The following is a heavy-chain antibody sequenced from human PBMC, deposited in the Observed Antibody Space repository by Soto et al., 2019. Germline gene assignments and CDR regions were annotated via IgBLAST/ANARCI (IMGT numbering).Heavy chain of an antibody. J-gene: IGHJ6*02. CDR3: VKDVSPGGADV. CDR1: GYTFTSYG. CDR2: INGYTGNT. Sequence: ASVKVSCKASGYTFTSYGLSWVRQAPGQGLEWMGWINGYTGNTNYAQKFQGRVTMTTDTSTNTAYLDLWTLISEDTAFYYCVKDVSPGGADVWGQGTMVTVSS. V-gene: IGHV1-18*01. D-gene: IGHD3-10*01.